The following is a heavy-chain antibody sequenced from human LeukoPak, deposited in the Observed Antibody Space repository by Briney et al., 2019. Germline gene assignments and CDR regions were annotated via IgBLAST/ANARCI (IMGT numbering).Heavy chain of an antibody. Sequence: ASETLSLTCTVSGGPLSSSSYYWGWVRQPPGKGLEWIGSVFSSGSTYYNPSLKSPVTISVEPSKNQSSLKLSSSTAANTAVYYCARLPWGAYSSFDPWGQGTLVTVSS. J-gene: IGHJ5*02. CDR3: ARLPWGAYSSFDP. CDR1: GGPLSSSSYY. D-gene: IGHD3-16*01. CDR2: VFSSGST. V-gene: IGHV4-39*01.